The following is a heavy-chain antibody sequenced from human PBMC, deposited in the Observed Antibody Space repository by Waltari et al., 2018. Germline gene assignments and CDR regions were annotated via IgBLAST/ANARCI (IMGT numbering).Heavy chain of an antibody. J-gene: IGHJ4*02. CDR2: IKQDGSQT. D-gene: IGHD6-19*01. Sequence: EVQLVESGGGLVQPGGSLRLSCAASGFPFGNYWIAWVRQAPGRGLEWVANIKQDGSQTYYVDSVKGRFTISRDNARNSLYLQMDSLRDEDTALYYCARDRGWNTLDYWGQGTLVTVPS. CDR3: ARDRGWNTLDY. V-gene: IGHV3-7*04. CDR1: GFPFGNYW.